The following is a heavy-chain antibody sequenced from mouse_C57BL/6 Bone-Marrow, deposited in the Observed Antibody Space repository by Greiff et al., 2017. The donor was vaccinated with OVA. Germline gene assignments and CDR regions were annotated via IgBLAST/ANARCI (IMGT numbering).Heavy chain of an antibody. J-gene: IGHJ3*01. D-gene: IGHD2-1*01. CDR3: ARWGGNYGGFAY. CDR2: INPYNGGT. Sequence: VQLQQSGPVLVKPGASVKMSCKASGYTFTDYYMNWVKQSHGKSLEWIGVINPYNGGTSYNQKFKGKATLTVDKSSSTAYMELNSLTSEDSAVYYCARWGGNYGGFAYWGQGTLVTVSA. CDR1: GYTFTDYY. V-gene: IGHV1-19*01.